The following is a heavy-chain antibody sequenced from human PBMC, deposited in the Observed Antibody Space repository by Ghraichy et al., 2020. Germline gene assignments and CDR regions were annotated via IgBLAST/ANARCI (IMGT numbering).Heavy chain of an antibody. D-gene: IGHD3-3*01. J-gene: IGHJ6*03. V-gene: IGHV4-59*01. Sequence: LRLSCTVSGGSISSYYWSWIRQPPGKGLEWIGYIYYSGSTNYNPSLKSRVTISVDTSKNQFSLKLSSVTAADTAVYYCARGGYDFWSGYRNYYYYYYMDVWGKGTTVTVSS. CDR3: ARGGYDFWSGYRNYYYYYYMDV. CDR1: GGSISSYY. CDR2: IYYSGST.